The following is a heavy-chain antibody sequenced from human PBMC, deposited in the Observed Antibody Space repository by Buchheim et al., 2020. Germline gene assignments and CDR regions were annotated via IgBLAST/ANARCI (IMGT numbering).Heavy chain of an antibody. J-gene: IGHJ1*01. CDR1: GFTFTSYA. D-gene: IGHD6-13*01. CDR3: AASLSGTRGRLPY. Sequence: EVQLLESGGGLVQPGGSLGLSCTASGFTFTSYAMNWVRQAPGTGLEWVSGISGSCDVPYYSDPVKGRFTISRDNSNKQGYLQMNSLRAEDTAEYYCAASLSGTRGRLPYWGHGTL. V-gene: IGHV3-23*01. CDR2: ISGSCDVP.